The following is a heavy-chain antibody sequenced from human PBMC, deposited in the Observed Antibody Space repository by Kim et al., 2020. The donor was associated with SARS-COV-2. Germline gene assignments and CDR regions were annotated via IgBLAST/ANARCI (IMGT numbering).Heavy chain of an antibody. Sequence: GGSLRLSCAGTGFSFDDYAMHWVRQAPGKGLEWVSGISWNSYSIAYSDSVKGRFTISRDNAKNSLYLQMNSLRAEDTALYYCTKERNGKYFLDNWGQGTLVTVSS. CDR1: GFSFDDYA. CDR2: ISWNSYSI. J-gene: IGHJ4*02. CDR3: TKERNGKYFLDN. V-gene: IGHV3-9*01.